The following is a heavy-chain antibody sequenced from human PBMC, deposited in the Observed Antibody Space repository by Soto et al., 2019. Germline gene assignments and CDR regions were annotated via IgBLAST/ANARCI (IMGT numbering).Heavy chain of an antibody. CDR1: GFTFSSYA. Sequence: QVQLVESGGGVVQPGRSLRLSCAASGFTFSSYAMHWVRQAPGTGLEWVAVISYDGSNKYYAHSVEGRFTISSDNVKNTPYLEIDSLRGAESGVYYCASETAVAAASYYYYGRDVWVHSTTVTVAS. V-gene: IGHV3-30-3*01. J-gene: IGHJ6*01. CDR2: ISYDGSNK. D-gene: IGHD6-19*01. CDR3: ASETAVAAASYYYYGRDV.